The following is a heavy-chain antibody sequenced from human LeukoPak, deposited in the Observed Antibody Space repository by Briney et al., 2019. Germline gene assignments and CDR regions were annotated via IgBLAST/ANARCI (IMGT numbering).Heavy chain of an antibody. D-gene: IGHD6-13*01. CDR1: GFTFSSYS. CDR2: ISSSSSYI. Sequence: GGSLRLSCAASGFTFSSYSMNWVRQAPGKGLEWVSSISSSSSYIYYADSVKGRFTISRDNAKNSLYLQMNSLRAEDTALYYCARDQHPYSSSWYGGPEAWFDPWGQGTLVTVSS. CDR3: ARDQHPYSSSWYGGPEAWFDP. V-gene: IGHV3-21*04. J-gene: IGHJ5*02.